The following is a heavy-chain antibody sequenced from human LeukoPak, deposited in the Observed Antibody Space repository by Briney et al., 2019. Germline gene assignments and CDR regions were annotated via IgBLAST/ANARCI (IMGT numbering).Heavy chain of an antibody. CDR3: ARYYYDSSGYYYFDY. Sequence: ASVKVSCKASGYTLTAYYIYWVRQAPGQGLEWMGRINPNSGGTNYAQKFQGRVTMTRDTSISTAYMELSRLRSDDTAVYYCARYYYDSSGYYYFDYWGQGTLVTVSS. V-gene: IGHV1-2*06. J-gene: IGHJ4*02. CDR1: GYTLTAYY. CDR2: INPNSGGT. D-gene: IGHD3-22*01.